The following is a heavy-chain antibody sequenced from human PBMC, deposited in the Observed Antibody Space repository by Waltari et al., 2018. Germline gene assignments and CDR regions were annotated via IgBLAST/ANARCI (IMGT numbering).Heavy chain of an antibody. J-gene: IGHJ3*02. CDR3: ARDLYGDYGLGAFDI. D-gene: IGHD4-17*01. Sequence: EVQLVESGGGLVKPGGSLSLSCAASGFTFSSYSMNWVRQAPGKGLEWVSSISSSSSYIYYADSVKGRFTISRDNAKNSLYLQMNSLRAEDTAVYYYARDLYGDYGLGAFDIWGQGTMVTVSS. CDR1: GFTFSSYS. CDR2: ISSSSSYI. V-gene: IGHV3-21*01.